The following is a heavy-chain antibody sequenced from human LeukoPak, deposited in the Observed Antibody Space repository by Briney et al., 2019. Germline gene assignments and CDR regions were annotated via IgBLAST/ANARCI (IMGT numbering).Heavy chain of an antibody. D-gene: IGHD5-18*01. CDR2: ISSSGSTI. Sequence: GGSLRLSCAASGFTFSDYYMSWIRQAPGKGLEWVSYISSSGSTIYYADSVKGRFTISRDDSKNTAYLQMNSLQTEDTAVYYCTREKEAYNFGLAYYYYYMDVWGKGTTVTVSS. CDR3: TREKEAYNFGLAYYYYYMDV. V-gene: IGHV3-11*01. CDR1: GFTFSDYY. J-gene: IGHJ6*03.